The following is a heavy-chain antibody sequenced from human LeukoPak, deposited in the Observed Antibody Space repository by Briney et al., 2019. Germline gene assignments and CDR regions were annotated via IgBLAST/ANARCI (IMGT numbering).Heavy chain of an antibody. J-gene: IGHJ4*02. CDR1: GGSISSYY. V-gene: IGHV4-59*08. CDR3: ARVRVSGSYLYYFDS. D-gene: IGHD1-26*01. Sequence: KPSETLSLTCTVSGGSISSYYWSWIRQPPGKGLEWIGYIYYSGSTNYNPSLKSRVTISVDTSKNQFSLKLSSVTAADTAVYYCARVRVSGSYLYYFDSWGQGNLVTVSS. CDR2: IYYSGST.